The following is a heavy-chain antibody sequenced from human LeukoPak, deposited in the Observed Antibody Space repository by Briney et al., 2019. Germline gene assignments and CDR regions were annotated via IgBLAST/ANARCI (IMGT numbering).Heavy chain of an antibody. D-gene: IGHD2-2*01. CDR2: ISAYNGNT. V-gene: IGHV1-18*01. J-gene: IGHJ4*02. CDR1: GYSFTSNV. Sequence: ASVKVSCKASGYSFTSNVISWVRQAPGQGLEWMGWISAYNGNTNYAQKLQGRVTMTTDTSTSTAYMELRSLRSDVTAVYYCARGLIVVVPVARTYYFDYWGQGTLVTVSS. CDR3: ARGLIVVVPVARTYYFDY.